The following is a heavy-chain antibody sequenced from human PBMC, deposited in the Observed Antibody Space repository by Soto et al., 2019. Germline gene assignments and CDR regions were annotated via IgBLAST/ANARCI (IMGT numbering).Heavy chain of an antibody. D-gene: IGHD2-21*01. CDR3: ARTRGNVVGLNPEDTYFDP. V-gene: IGHV4-31*03. CDR1: GGSISTGDFS. CDR2: MYHSGSP. Sequence: QVQLQESGPGLVKPSQTLSLTCTASGGSISTGDFSWTWIRQHPGKGLEWIGDMYHSGSPYYNPSLKRRLTISVAPSKSQCSLRPSSVTAADTAVYYSARTRGNVVGLNPEDTYFDPWGRGTLVTVSS. J-gene: IGHJ5*02.